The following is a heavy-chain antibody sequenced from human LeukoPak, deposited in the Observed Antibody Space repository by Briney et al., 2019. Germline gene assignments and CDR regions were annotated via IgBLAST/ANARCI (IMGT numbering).Heavy chain of an antibody. V-gene: IGHV3-53*01. CDR3: ARDRSDGSDY. J-gene: IGHJ4*02. CDR1: GFTVSSNS. Sequence: GGSLRLSCAASGFTVSSNSMSWVRQAPGKGLEWVSVLYSGGNTYYADSVKGRFTISRDNSKSTLYLQMNSLRTEDTAVYYCARDRSDGSDYWGQGTLVTVSS. CDR2: LYSGGNT.